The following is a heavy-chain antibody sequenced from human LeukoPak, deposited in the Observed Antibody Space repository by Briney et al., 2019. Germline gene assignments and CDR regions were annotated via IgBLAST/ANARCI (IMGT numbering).Heavy chain of an antibody. J-gene: IGHJ4*02. CDR1: GFTFSSYS. D-gene: IGHD4-17*01. CDR3: AKGSPYGDYAIDY. Sequence: PGGSLRLSCAASGFTFSSYSIHWVRQAPGKGLEWVSSISTSSTYIYYADSVKGRFTISRDNSKNTLYLQMNSLRAEDTAVYYCAKGSPYGDYAIDYWGQGALVTVSS. CDR2: ISTSSTYI. V-gene: IGHV3-21*04.